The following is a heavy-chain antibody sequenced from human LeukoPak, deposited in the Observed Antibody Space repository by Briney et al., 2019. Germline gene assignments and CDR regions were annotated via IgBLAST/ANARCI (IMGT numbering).Heavy chain of an antibody. V-gene: IGHV4-39*01. CDR2: INYSGST. CDR3: ASGIDARSDSSD. Sequence: SETLSLTCSVSGGSISSSTYYWGWVRQSPGKGLEWIESINYSGSTYYNPSLKSRVTMSVDMYNNQFSLKLTSVTAADTAVYYCASGIDARSDSSDWGQGTLVTVSS. J-gene: IGHJ4*02. CDR1: GGSISSSTYY. D-gene: IGHD6-19*01.